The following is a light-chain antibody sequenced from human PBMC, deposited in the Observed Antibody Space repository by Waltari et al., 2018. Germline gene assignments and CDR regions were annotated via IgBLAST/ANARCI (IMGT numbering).Light chain of an antibody. Sequence: EIVLTQSPATLSLSPGERATLPCRAGQSVTSYLAWYQQKPGQAPRLLIYDASTRATGIPARFSGSESGTDFTLTISSLEPEDSAVYYCQQRSNWPGYSFGQGTKLEIK. CDR2: DAS. V-gene: IGKV3-11*01. CDR1: QSVTSY. CDR3: QQRSNWPGYS. J-gene: IGKJ2*03.